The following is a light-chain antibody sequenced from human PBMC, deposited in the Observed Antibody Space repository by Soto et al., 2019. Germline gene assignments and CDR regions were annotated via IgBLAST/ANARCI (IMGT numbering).Light chain of an antibody. CDR1: QSVPSNS. J-gene: IGKJ4*01. CDR3: QPYYGVPLT. CDR2: GAS. Sequence: EIVLTQSPGTLSLSPGERAALSCRASQSVPSNSLAWYQKKPGQAPCLLISGASSRAAGIPERFSGSGSGTDFTLTISRLEPEAFAVYFCQPYYGVPLTFGGGTRVEI. V-gene: IGKV3-20*01.